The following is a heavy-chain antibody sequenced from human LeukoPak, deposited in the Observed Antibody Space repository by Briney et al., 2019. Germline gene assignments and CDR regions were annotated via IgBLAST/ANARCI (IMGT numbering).Heavy chain of an antibody. J-gene: IGHJ5*02. V-gene: IGHV1-69*06. D-gene: IGHD5-18*01. Sequence: SVKVSCKASGGTFSRYAISWVRQAPGQGLEWMGGIIPIFGTANYAQKFQGRVTITADKSTSTAYMELSSLRSEDTAVYYCARTDGYSYGSNNWFDPWGQGTLVTVSS. CDR2: IIPIFGTA. CDR1: GGTFSRYA. CDR3: ARTDGYSYGSNNWFDP.